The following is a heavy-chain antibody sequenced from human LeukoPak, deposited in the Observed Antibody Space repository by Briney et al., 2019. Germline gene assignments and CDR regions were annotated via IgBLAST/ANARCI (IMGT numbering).Heavy chain of an antibody. CDR3: ARARQWNFDY. J-gene: IGHJ4*02. Sequence: SETLSLTCTVSGASIRRLPNYWSWIRQPAGGGLQWIGRIHVDGRTNYNPALESRVTMSVVTSANQFSLRLDSVTAADTAVYYCARARQWNFDYWGQGIRVTVSS. CDR1: GASIRRLPNY. V-gene: IGHV4-61*02. D-gene: IGHD6-19*01. CDR2: IHVDGRT.